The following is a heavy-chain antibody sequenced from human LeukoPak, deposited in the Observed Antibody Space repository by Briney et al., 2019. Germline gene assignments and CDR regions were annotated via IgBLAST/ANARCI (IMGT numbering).Heavy chain of an antibody. CDR1: GDSVSSNSAA. Sequence: SQTLSLTCAISGDSVSSNSAAWDWFRHSPSRRLEWLGRTYYRSKWYNDYAVSVKSRITINPDTSKNQISLQLNSVTPEDTAVYYCAGGTGVFDYWGQGTLVTVSS. J-gene: IGHJ4*02. D-gene: IGHD7-27*01. V-gene: IGHV6-1*01. CDR2: TYYRSKWYN. CDR3: AGGTGVFDY.